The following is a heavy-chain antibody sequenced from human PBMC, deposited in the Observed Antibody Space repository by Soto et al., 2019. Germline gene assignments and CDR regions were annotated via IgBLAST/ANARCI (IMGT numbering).Heavy chain of an antibody. CDR3: ARDKATVGGYNLYDP. D-gene: IGHD3-16*01. CDR2: IYHSGST. CDR1: GGSIRSSHW. J-gene: IGHJ5*02. Sequence: QVQLLESGPGLVKPSETLSLICTVSGGSIRSSHWWSWVRQPPGKGLERIGEIYHSGSTNLGPSLKSRVTLSVDKSKNQFSLKLTSVTAADTAVYSCARDKATVGGYNLYDPWGQGILVTVSS. V-gene: IGHV4-4*02.